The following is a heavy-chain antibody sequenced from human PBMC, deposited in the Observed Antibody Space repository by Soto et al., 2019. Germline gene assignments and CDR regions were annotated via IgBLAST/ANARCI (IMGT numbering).Heavy chain of an antibody. V-gene: IGHV3-21*01. CDR1: GFTFSSYS. J-gene: IGHJ5*02. D-gene: IGHD3-10*01. CDR2: ISSSSSYI. Sequence: PGGSLRLSCAASGFTFSSYSMNWVRQAPGKGLEWVSSISSSSSYIYYADSVKGRFTTSRDNAKNSLYLQMNSLRAEDTAVYYCARDPSITMVRGVIPSPFDPWGQGTLVTVSS. CDR3: ARDPSITMVRGVIPSPFDP.